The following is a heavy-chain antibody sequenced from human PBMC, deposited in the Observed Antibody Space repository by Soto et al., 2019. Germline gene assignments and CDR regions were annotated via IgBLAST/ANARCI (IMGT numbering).Heavy chain of an antibody. J-gene: IGHJ6*02. CDR2: IYYSGST. CDR3: ARDPALISPYYGMDV. V-gene: IGHV4-31*03. CDR1: GGSISSGGYY. D-gene: IGHD3-3*02. Sequence: ASETLSLTCTVSGGSISSGGYYWSWIRQHPGKGLEWIGYIYYSGSTYYNPSLKSRVTISVDTSKNQFSLKLSSVTAADTAVYYCARDPALISPYYGMDVWGQGTTGTFSS.